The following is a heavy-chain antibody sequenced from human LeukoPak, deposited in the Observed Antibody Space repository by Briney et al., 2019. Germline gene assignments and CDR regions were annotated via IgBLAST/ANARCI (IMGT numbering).Heavy chain of an antibody. CDR2: IYYSGST. J-gene: IGHJ4*02. V-gene: IGHV4-31*03. D-gene: IGHD2-15*01. Sequence: SETLSLTCTVSGGSISSGGYYWSWIRQHPGEGLEWLGYIYYSGSTYYNPSLKSRVTISVDTSKNQFSLKLSSVTAADTAVCYCASCRLGPIDYWGQGTLVSVSS. CDR3: ASCRLGPIDY. CDR1: GGSISSGGYY.